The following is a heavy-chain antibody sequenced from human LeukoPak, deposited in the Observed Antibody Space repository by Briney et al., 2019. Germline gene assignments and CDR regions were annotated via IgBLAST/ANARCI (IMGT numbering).Heavy chain of an antibody. V-gene: IGHV3-53*05. J-gene: IGHJ4*02. CDR2: IYSGGST. CDR1: GFTLSSNY. Sequence: PGGSLRLSCAPSGFTLSSNYMSWVRQAPGKGLEWVSVIYSGGSTYYPDSVKGRFTISRDNSKNTLYLQMNSLRAEDTAVYYCAREGATPSFDYWGQGTLVTVSS. D-gene: IGHD1-26*01. CDR3: AREGATPSFDY.